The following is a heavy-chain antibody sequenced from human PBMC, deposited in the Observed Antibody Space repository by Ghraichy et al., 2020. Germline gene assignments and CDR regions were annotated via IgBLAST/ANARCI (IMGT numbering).Heavy chain of an antibody. J-gene: IGHJ3*02. CDR1: GFTFSSYA. CDR3: AKVPPIERRGYSYVDDAFDI. V-gene: IGHV3-23*01. CDR2: ISGSGGST. D-gene: IGHD5-18*01. Sequence: GGSLRLSCAASGFTFSSYAMSWVRQAPGKGLEWVSAISGSGGSTYYADSVKGRFTISRDNSKNTLYLQMNSLRAEDTAVYYCAKVPPIERRGYSYVDDAFDIWGQGTMVTVSS.